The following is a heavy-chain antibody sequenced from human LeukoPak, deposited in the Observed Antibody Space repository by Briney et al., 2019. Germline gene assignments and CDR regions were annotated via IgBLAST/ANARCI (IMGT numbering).Heavy chain of an antibody. Sequence: PGGSLRLSCAASGFTFSSYSMNRVRQAPGKGLEWVSSISSSSSYIYYADSVKGRFTTSRDNAKNSLYLQMNSLRAEDTAVYYCARTIAAAGEVDYWGQGTLVTVSS. CDR2: ISSSSSYI. CDR1: GFTFSSYS. V-gene: IGHV3-21*01. D-gene: IGHD6-13*01. J-gene: IGHJ4*02. CDR3: ARTIAAAGEVDY.